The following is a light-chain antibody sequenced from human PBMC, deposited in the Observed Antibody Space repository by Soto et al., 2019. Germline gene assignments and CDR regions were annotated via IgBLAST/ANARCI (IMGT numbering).Light chain of an antibody. J-gene: IGKJ2*01. CDR3: QQSYSTPIYS. CDR2: GVS. CDR1: HSVTTY. Sequence: VQMTQYPSSLSASVGDRITITCRSSHSVTTYLNWYQQKPGKAPNLLIYGVSNLQSGVPSRFSGSGFGTDFTLTISSLQPEDFATYYCQQSYSTPIYSFGQGTKVDIK. V-gene: IGKV1-39*01.